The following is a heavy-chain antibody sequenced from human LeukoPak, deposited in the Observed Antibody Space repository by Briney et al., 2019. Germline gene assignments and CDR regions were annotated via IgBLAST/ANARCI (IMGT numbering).Heavy chain of an antibody. Sequence: ASVKVSCKASGYIFTGYYIHWVRQAPGQGLEWMGWIKPSSGATNYAQKFRGRVTMTRDTSNRTSYMELSRLRSDDTALYYCASCYYDSSGYYYFDYWGQGTLVTVSS. D-gene: IGHD3-22*01. CDR2: IKPSSGAT. J-gene: IGHJ4*02. V-gene: IGHV1-2*02. CDR1: GYIFTGYY. CDR3: ASCYYDSSGYYYFDY.